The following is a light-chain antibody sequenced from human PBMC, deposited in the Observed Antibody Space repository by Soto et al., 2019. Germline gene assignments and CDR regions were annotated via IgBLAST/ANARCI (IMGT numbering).Light chain of an antibody. V-gene: IGKV3-20*01. CDR3: QQYGNSPQT. Sequence: IVLTQSPGTLSLSPGERATLSCRASQSVSSTYLAWYQQRPGQTPKLLIYEASTRATGIPDRFSGSGSGTDYTLTIGRLEPEDFAVYYCQQYGNSPQTFGQGTKVDI. CDR1: QSVSSTY. J-gene: IGKJ1*01. CDR2: EAS.